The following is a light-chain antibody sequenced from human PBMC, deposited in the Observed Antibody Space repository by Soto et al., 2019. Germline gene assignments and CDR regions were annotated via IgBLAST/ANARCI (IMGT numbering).Light chain of an antibody. CDR2: VAS. V-gene: IGKV1-39*01. CDR3: QQSYNFPYT. Sequence: DIQMTQFPSALSASVGDRVTITCRASQNVNNWLAWYQQKPGKAPKLLIYVASSLQSGVPSRFSGSGSGSDFTLTISSLQPEDFATYYCQQSYNFPYTFGQGTKLQIK. CDR1: QNVNNW. J-gene: IGKJ2*01.